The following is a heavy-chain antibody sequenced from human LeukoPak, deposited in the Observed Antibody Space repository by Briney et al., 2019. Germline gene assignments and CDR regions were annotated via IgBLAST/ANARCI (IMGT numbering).Heavy chain of an antibody. V-gene: IGHV4-59*08. Sequence: SETLSLTCTVSGGSISSYYWSWIRQPPGKGLEWIGYIYYSGSTDYNPSLKSRVTISVDTSKNQFSLKLSSVTAADTAVYYCARGGWYEDYWGQGTLVTVSS. D-gene: IGHD6-19*01. CDR1: GGSISSYY. J-gene: IGHJ4*02. CDR2: IYYSGST. CDR3: ARGGWYEDY.